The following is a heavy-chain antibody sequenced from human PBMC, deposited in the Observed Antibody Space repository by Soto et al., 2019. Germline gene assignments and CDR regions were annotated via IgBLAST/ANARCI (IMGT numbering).Heavy chain of an antibody. CDR3: ATDVWGPVH. CDR2: IRSDGGEK. V-gene: IGHV3-7*03. J-gene: IGHJ4*02. CDR1: GFTFSWFW. D-gene: IGHD3-16*01. Sequence: EVQLVESGGGLVQPGGSLRLSCAASGFTFSWFWMTWVRQAPGKGLECVANIRSDGGEKNYADSVKGRFTISRDNAKNSLYLQMNDLRADDAAIYYCATDVWGPVHWCQGTRVTVSS.